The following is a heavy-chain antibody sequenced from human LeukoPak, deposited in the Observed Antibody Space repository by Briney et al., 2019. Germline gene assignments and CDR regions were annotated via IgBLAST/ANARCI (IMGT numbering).Heavy chain of an antibody. Sequence: PGGPLRLPCAASGFTFSIYRMMWVRQAPGKGLVWVSSISSSRSHIYYADSVKGRFTISRDNEKNSLYLEMSSRRGEGWPVLYCARDSSGYEKIDCWGQGTLVTVSS. CDR1: GFTFSIYR. CDR2: ISSSRSHI. V-gene: IGHV3-21*01. D-gene: IGHD3-22*01. CDR3: ARDSSGYEKIDC. J-gene: IGHJ4*02.